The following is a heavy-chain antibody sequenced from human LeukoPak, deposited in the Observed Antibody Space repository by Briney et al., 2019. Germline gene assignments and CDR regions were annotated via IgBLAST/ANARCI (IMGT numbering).Heavy chain of an antibody. CDR2: IYYSGIT. CDR1: GDSISSYY. J-gene: IGHJ4*02. V-gene: IGHV4-59*01. CDR3: ARVKWRDGYVYLVY. D-gene: IGHD5-24*01. Sequence: SETLSLICTVSGDSISSYYWSWIRQPPGKGLEWIGYIYYSGITNYNPSLKSRVTISVDTSKNQLSLKLSSVSAADTAVYSCARVKWRDGYVYLVYWGQGTLVTVSS.